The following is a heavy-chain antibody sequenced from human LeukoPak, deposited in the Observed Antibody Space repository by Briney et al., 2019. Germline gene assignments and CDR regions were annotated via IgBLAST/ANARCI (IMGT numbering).Heavy chain of an antibody. CDR1: GYTFTGYY. Sequence: ASVKVSCKASGYTFTGYYMHWVQQAPGQGLEWMGWINPNSGGTNYAQKFQGRATMTRDTSISTAYMELSRLRSDDTAVYYCARDPLVGYYYMDVWGKGTTVTVSS. J-gene: IGHJ6*03. CDR3: ARDPLVGYYYMDV. CDR2: INPNSGGT. V-gene: IGHV1-2*02.